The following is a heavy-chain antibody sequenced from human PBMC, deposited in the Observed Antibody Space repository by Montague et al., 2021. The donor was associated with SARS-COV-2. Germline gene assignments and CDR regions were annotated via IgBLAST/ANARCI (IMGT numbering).Heavy chain of an antibody. V-gene: IGHV3-23*01. CDR3: AKGGERITMIVVVITLADFDY. D-gene: IGHD3-22*01. Sequence: SLRLSCAASGFTVSSYAMSWVRQAPGKGLEWVSGISDSGGSPYYXDSLKGLFTISRDNSKNTLYLQLNSLRAEDAAVYYCAKGGERITMIVVVITLADFDYWGQGTLVTVSS. CDR1: GFTVSSYA. J-gene: IGHJ4*02. CDR2: ISDSGGSP.